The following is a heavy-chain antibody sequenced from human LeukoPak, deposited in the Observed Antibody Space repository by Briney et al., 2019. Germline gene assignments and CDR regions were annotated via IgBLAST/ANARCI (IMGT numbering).Heavy chain of an antibody. CDR1: GFTFSNYA. Sequence: SGGSLRLSCAASGFTFSNYAMSWVRQAPGKGLEWVAAISGSGGRTYYADSVKGRFTISRDNSKNTLYLQMNSLRAEDTAVYYCARDSIFGVKKRWFDPWGQGTLVTVSS. CDR3: ARDSIFGVKKRWFDP. CDR2: ISGSGGRT. V-gene: IGHV3-23*01. J-gene: IGHJ5*02. D-gene: IGHD3-3*01.